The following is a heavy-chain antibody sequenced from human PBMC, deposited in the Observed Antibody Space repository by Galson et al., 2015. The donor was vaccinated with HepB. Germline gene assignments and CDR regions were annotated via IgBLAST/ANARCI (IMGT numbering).Heavy chain of an antibody. CDR1: GDSVSSNSAA. D-gene: IGHD2-2*01. CDR3: ARALRAPNWARKYQPLLYEGFDY. V-gene: IGHV6-1*01. J-gene: IGHJ4*02. CDR2: TYYRSKWYN. Sequence: CAISGDSVSSNSAAWNWIRQSPSRGLEWLGRTYYRSKWYNDYAVSVKSRITINPDTSKNQFSLQLNSVTPEDTAVYYCARALRAPNWARKYQPLLYEGFDYWGQGTLVTVSS.